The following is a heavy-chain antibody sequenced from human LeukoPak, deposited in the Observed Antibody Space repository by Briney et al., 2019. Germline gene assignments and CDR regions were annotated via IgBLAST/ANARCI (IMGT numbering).Heavy chain of an antibody. J-gene: IGHJ4*02. CDR3: AKVKGNYVWGSYLTFSEYYFDY. Sequence: GGSLRLSCAASGFTFSSYAMHWVRQAPGKGLEWVAVISYDGSNKYYADSVKGRFTISRDNSKNTLYLQMNSLRAEDTAVYYCAKVKGNYVWGSYLTFSEYYFDYWGQGTLVTVSS. V-gene: IGHV3-30-3*01. D-gene: IGHD3-16*02. CDR2: ISYDGSNK. CDR1: GFTFSSYA.